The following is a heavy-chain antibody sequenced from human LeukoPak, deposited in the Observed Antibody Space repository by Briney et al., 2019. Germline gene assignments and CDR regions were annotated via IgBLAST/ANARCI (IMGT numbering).Heavy chain of an antibody. D-gene: IGHD1-7*01. V-gene: IGHV4-34*01. CDR3: ARGRSNWNYGPRLDY. CDR2: INHSGST. J-gene: IGHJ4*02. CDR1: GGSFSGYY. Sequence: PSETLSLTCAVYGGSFSGYYWSWIRQPPGKGLEWIGEINHSGSTNYNPSLKSRVTISVDTSKNQFSLKLSSVTAADTAVYYCARGRSNWNYGPRLDYWGQGTLVTVSS.